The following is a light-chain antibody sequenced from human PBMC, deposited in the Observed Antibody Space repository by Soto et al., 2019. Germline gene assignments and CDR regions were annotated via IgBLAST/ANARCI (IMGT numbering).Light chain of an antibody. V-gene: IGLV2-23*01. CDR2: EGT. CDR1: SSDVGTYNL. CDR3: CSYVGSSTYV. J-gene: IGLJ1*01. Sequence: QSVLTQPAPVSGSPGQSITISCTGTSSDVGTYNLVSWYQQHPGKAPKLMVYEGTKRPSGVSNRFSGSKSGNTASLTISGLQAEDEADYYCCSYVGSSTYVFGTGTRSPS.